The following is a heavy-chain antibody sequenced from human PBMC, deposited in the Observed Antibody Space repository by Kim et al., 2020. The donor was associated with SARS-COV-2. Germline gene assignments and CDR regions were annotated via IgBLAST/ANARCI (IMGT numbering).Heavy chain of an antibody. CDR3: ASGSYRMGDY. J-gene: IGHJ4*02. Sequence: GGSLRLSCVASGFNFGSYAMTWVRQAPGKGLEWVSHMSSSGDITYYVESVKGRFSISRDNSKNTLFLQMNSLRAEDTATYFCASGSYRMGDYWGQGTPVTVSS. CDR2: MSSSGDIT. V-gene: IGHV3-23*01. CDR1: GFNFGSYA. D-gene: IGHD3-10*01.